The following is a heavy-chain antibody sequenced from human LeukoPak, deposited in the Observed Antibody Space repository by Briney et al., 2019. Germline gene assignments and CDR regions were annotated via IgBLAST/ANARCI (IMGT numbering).Heavy chain of an antibody. Sequence: NSGGSLRLSCAASGFTFSSYSMNWVRQAPGKGLEWVSSISSSSSYIYYADSVKGRFTISRDNSKNTLYLQMNSLRAEDTAVYYCASGDYSSGWYLDYWGQGTLVTVSS. CDR3: ASGDYSSGWYLDY. CDR2: ISSSSSYI. J-gene: IGHJ4*02. V-gene: IGHV3-21*01. CDR1: GFTFSSYS. D-gene: IGHD6-19*01.